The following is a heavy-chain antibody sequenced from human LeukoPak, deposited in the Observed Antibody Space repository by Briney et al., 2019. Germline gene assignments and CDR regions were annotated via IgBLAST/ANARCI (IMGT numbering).Heavy chain of an antibody. CDR3: AKGRGYGYGTTPAGVCPFCYMDV. CDR2: ISWDGGST. Sequence: PGGSLRLSCAASGFTFDDYAMHWVRQAPGKGLEWVSLISWDGGSTYYADSVKGRFTISRDNSKNSLYLQMNSLRAEDTALYYCAKGRGYGYGTTPAGVCPFCYMDVWGKGTTVTVSS. V-gene: IGHV3-43D*03. CDR1: GFTFDDYA. D-gene: IGHD5-18*01. J-gene: IGHJ6*03.